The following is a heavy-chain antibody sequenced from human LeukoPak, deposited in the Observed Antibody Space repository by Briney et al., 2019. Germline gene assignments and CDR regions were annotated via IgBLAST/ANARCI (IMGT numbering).Heavy chain of an antibody. CDR2: ISSSSSYI. V-gene: IGHV3-21*01. J-gene: IGHJ4*02. CDR1: GFTFSSYS. D-gene: IGHD6-13*01. CDR3: AGGVAAATTDFDD. Sequence: GGSLRLSCAASGFTFSSYSMNWVRRAPGKGLEWVASISSSSSYIYYADSVEGRFTISRDNAKNSVYLQMNSLRAEDTSVYYCAGGVAAATTDFDDWGQGTLVTVSS.